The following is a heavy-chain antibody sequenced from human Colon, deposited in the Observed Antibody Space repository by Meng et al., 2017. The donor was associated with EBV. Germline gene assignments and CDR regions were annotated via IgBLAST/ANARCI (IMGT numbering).Heavy chain of an antibody. Sequence: QVELVQSCSELKKPGASVKVSGKASGYTFINFEIIWVRQAPGQGLEWMGWINTHTGNPTYGQGFTGRFVLSSDTSVSTANLQISSLKAEDTAVYYCARGGPYPDSSGFHWYFDLWGRGTLVTVSS. CDR2: INTHTGNP. CDR1: GYTFINFE. V-gene: IGHV7-4-1*02. J-gene: IGHJ2*01. CDR3: ARGGPYPDSSGFHWYFDL. D-gene: IGHD3-22*01.